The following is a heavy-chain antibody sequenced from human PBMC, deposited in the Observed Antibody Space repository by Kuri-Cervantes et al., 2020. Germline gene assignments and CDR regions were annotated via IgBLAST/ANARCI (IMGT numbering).Heavy chain of an antibody. CDR2: INPNSGGT. CDR1: GYTFTGYY. V-gene: IGHV1-2*02. J-gene: IGHJ4*02. D-gene: IGHD3-9*01. CDR3: ASGGSGYFDWLPPDY. Sequence: ASVKVSCKASGYTFTGYYMHWVRQAPGQGLEWMGWINPNSGGTNYAQKFQGGVTMTGDTSISTAYMELSRLRSDDTAVYYCASGGSGYFDWLPPDYWGQGTLVTVSS.